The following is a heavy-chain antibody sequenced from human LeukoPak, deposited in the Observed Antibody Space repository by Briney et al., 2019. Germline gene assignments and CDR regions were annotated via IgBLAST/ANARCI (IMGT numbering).Heavy chain of an antibody. Sequence: GGSLRLSCAASGFTFSDYYMSWIRQAPGKGLEWVSYISSSGSTIYYADSVKGRFTISRDNAKNSLYLQMNGLRAEDTAVYYCASQNDFWSGPAGYYFDYWGQGTLVTVSS. CDR2: ISSSGSTI. CDR3: ASQNDFWSGPAGYYFDY. V-gene: IGHV3-11*04. J-gene: IGHJ4*02. D-gene: IGHD3-3*01. CDR1: GFTFSDYY.